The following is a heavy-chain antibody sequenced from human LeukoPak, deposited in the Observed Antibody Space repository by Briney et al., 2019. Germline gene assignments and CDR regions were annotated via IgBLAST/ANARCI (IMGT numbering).Heavy chain of an antibody. Sequence: PSETLSLTCTVSGGSISSYYWSWIRQPPGKGLEWIGYIIYSGTTNYNPSLKSRLTVSVDTSKNQFSLKLSSATAADTAVYYCARGYHGGDFWGQGTLATVSS. CDR1: GGSISSYY. CDR2: IIYSGTT. V-gene: IGHV4-59*01. J-gene: IGHJ4*02. D-gene: IGHD2-15*01. CDR3: ARGYHGGDF.